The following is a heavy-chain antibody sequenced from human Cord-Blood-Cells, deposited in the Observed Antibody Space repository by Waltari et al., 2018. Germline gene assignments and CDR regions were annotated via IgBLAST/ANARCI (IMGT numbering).Heavy chain of an antibody. Sequence: QVQLQQWGAGLFKPSETLSLTVAVHGGSFSGYYWSWIRQPPGKGLEWIGEINHSGSTNYNPSLKSRVTISVDTSKNQFSLKLSSVTAADTAVYYCARPLPGDDAFDIWGQGTMVTVSS. D-gene: IGHD7-27*01. CDR1: GGSFSGYY. V-gene: IGHV4-34*01. CDR3: ARPLPGDDAFDI. J-gene: IGHJ3*02. CDR2: INHSGST.